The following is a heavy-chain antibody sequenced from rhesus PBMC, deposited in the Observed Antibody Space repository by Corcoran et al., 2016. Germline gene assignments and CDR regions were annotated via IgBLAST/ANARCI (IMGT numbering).Heavy chain of an antibody. D-gene: IGHD4-29*01. Sequence: QVTLKESGPAQVKPTQTLTLTCPFSGFSLTTSGMGVGWIRQPPGKALEWLATIYWDDDKYYSTSLKSRLTISKDTSKNQVVLTMTNMDPVDTATYYCARVIGSSHVDYWGQGVLVTVSS. CDR3: ARVIGSSHVDY. CDR1: GFSLTTSGMG. J-gene: IGHJ4*01. V-gene: IGHV2S1*01. CDR2: IYWDDDK.